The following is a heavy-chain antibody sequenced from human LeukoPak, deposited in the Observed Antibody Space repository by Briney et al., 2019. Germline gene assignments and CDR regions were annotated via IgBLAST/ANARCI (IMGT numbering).Heavy chain of an antibody. CDR2: INSNSGAT. D-gene: IGHD5-12*01. J-gene: IGHJ4*02. V-gene: IGHV1-2*02. CDR1: GYTFTDYY. CDR3: ARDGSLGY. Sequence: GASVKVSCKASGYTFTDYYIHWVRQAPGQGLEWMGWINSNSGATNYAQKFQGRVTMTRDTSISTAYMELTGLGSDDTAVYYCARDGSLGYWGQGTLVTVSS.